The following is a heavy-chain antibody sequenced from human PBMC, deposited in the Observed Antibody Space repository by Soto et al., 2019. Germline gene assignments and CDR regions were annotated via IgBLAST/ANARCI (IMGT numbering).Heavy chain of an antibody. J-gene: IGHJ6*02. CDR1: GFTFTSSA. CDR3: AAGGWQQLTNYYYGMDV. CDR2: IVVGSGNT. D-gene: IGHD6-13*01. V-gene: IGHV1-58*01. Sequence: SVKVSCKASGFTFTSSAVQWVRQARGRRLEWIGWIVVGSGNTNYAQKFQERVTITRDMSTSTAYMELSSLRSEDTAVYYCAAGGWQQLTNYYYGMDVWGQGTTVTVSS.